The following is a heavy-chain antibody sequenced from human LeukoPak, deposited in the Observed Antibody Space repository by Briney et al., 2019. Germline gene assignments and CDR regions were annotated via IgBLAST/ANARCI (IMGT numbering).Heavy chain of an antibody. D-gene: IGHD3-22*01. CDR1: GFTFSTYW. CDR3: ARDSSGYQ. CDR2: IKEDGSEK. V-gene: IGHV3-7*01. J-gene: IGHJ4*02. Sequence: HPGGSLRLSCAASGFTFSTYWMSWVRQAPGKGLEWVTNIKEDGSEKYYGDSVKGRFTISRDNAKDSLYLQMNSLRAEDTAVYYCARDSSGYQWGQGTLVTVSS.